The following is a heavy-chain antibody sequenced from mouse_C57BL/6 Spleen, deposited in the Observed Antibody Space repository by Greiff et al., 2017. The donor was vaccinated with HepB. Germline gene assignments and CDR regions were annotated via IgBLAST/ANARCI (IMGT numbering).Heavy chain of an antibody. Sequence: EVKLMESGGGLVQPKGSLKLSCAASGFSFNTYAMNWVRQAPGKGLEWVARIRSKSNNYATYYADSVKDRFTISRDDSESMLYLQMNNLKTEDTAMYYCVRGIGFYAMDYWGQGTSVTVSS. V-gene: IGHV10-1*01. CDR2: IRSKSNNYAT. CDR1: GFSFNTYA. J-gene: IGHJ4*01. CDR3: VRGIGFYAMDY.